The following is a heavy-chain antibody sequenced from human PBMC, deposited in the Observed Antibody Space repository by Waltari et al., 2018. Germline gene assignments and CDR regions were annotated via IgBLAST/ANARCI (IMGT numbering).Heavy chain of an antibody. V-gene: IGHV3-21*01. Sequence: EGQLVESGGGLVKPGGSLRLSCAAAGLTFSSYSVSWVRQAPGKGLEWVSFISSSGSSIYYADSVKGRFTISRDNAKNSLYLQMNSLRAEDTAVYYCARDGEHFRVCDYWGQGTLVTVSS. J-gene: IGHJ4*02. D-gene: IGHD3-3*02. CDR2: ISSSGSSI. CDR3: ARDGEHFRVCDY. CDR1: GLTFSSYS.